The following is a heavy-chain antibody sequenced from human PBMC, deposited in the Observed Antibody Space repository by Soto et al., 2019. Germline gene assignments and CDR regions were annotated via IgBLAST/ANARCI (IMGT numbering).Heavy chain of an antibody. J-gene: IGHJ4*02. D-gene: IGHD3-22*01. Sequence: QVQLQESGPGLVKPSQTLSLTCTVSGGSISSGGYYWSWIRQHPGKGLEWIGYIYYSGSTYYNPSLKSRVTLSVDTSKNQFSLKLSSVTAADTAVYYCAREISYYDSSGCYYVYFDYWGQGPLVTVSS. CDR1: GGSISSGGYY. CDR2: IYYSGST. CDR3: AREISYYDSSGCYYVYFDY. V-gene: IGHV4-31*03.